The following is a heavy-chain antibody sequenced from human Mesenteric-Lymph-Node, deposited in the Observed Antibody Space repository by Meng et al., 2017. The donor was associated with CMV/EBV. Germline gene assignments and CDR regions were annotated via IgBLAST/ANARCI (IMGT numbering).Heavy chain of an antibody. J-gene: IGHJ5*02. V-gene: IGHV1-46*01. CDR1: GYTFTSYY. Sequence: SGYTFTSYYMHWVRQAPGQGLEWMGIINPSGGSTSYAQKFQGRVTMTRDTSTSTVYMELSSLRSEDTAVYYCARDIVVVPAAPGSWFDPWGQGTLVTVS. CDR3: ARDIVVVPAAPGSWFDP. CDR2: INPSGGST. D-gene: IGHD2-2*01.